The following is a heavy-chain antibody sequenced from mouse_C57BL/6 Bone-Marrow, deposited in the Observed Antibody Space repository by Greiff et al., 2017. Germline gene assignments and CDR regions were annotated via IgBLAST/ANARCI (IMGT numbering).Heavy chain of an antibody. CDR1: GLTFSSYA. J-gene: IGHJ4*01. V-gene: IGHV5-4*03. CDR3: ARGGYGYDPYAMDY. Sequence: EVMLVESGGGLVKPGGSLKLSCAASGLTFSSYAMSWVRQTPEKRLEWVATISDGGSYTYYPDNVKGRFTISRDNAKNNLYLQMSHLKSEDTAMYYCARGGYGYDPYAMDYWGQGTSVTVSS. D-gene: IGHD2-2*01. CDR2: ISDGGSYT.